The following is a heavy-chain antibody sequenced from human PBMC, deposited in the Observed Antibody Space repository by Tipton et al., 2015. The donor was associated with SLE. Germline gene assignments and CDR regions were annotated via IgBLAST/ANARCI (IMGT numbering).Heavy chain of an antibody. CDR2: IKKDGSQK. V-gene: IGHV3-7*01. D-gene: IGHD5-18*01. CDR1: GGSISSHY. Sequence: GLVKPSETLSLTCTVSGGSISSHYWSWIRQPPGKGLEWVANIKKDGSQKYYVDSVKGRFTLSRDNANGSLYLQMNNLRVEDTAVYYCTADTPRDYWGQGTLVTVSS. CDR3: TADTPRDY. J-gene: IGHJ4*02.